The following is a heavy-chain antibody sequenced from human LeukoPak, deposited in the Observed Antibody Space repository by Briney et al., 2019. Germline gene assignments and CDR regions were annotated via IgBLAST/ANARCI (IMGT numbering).Heavy chain of an antibody. CDR1: GFIFSSYW. CDR3: ARATSGYSSSWFSIGYYYYYYMDV. D-gene: IGHD6-13*01. CDR2: IKQDGSEK. Sequence: GGSLRLSCAASGFIFSSYWMSWVRQAPGKGLEWVANIKQDGSEKYYVDSVKGRFTISRDNAKNSLYLQMNSLRAEDTAVYYCARATSGYSSSWFSIGYYYYYYMDVWGKGTTVTVSS. J-gene: IGHJ6*03. V-gene: IGHV3-7*01.